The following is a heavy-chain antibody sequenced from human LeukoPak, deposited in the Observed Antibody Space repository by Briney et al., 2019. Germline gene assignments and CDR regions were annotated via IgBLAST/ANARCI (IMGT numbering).Heavy chain of an antibody. D-gene: IGHD4-17*01. CDR2: IYYSGST. V-gene: IGHV4-59*01. Sequence: PSETLSLTCTVSGGSIRSYYWSWIRQPPGKGLEWIGYIYYSGSTNYNPSLKSRVTISVDTSKNQFSLKLSSVTAADTAVYYCASFISVGDYIGWFDPWGQGTLVTLSS. J-gene: IGHJ5*02. CDR1: GGSIRSYY. CDR3: ASFISVGDYIGWFDP.